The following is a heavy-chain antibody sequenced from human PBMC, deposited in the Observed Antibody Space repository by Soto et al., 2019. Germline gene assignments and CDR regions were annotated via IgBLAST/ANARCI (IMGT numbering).Heavy chain of an antibody. CDR1: GGSISSYY. D-gene: IGHD4-17*01. V-gene: IGHV4-59*01. CDR2: IYYSGST. CDR3: ARQPTVTTVLDY. J-gene: IGHJ4*02. Sequence: QVHLQESGPGLVKPSETLSLTCTVSGGSISSYYWSWIRQPPGKGLEWIGYIYYSGSTNYNPSLKSRVTISVDTSKNQFSLKLSSVTAADTAVYYCARQPTVTTVLDYWGQGTLVTVSS.